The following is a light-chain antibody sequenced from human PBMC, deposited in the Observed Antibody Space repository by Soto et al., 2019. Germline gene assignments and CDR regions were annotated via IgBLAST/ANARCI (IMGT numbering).Light chain of an antibody. CDR1: SSDVGGYSL. CDR3: CSYTSSSTLV. Sequence: QSALTQPASVSGSPGQSITVSCTGTSSDVGGYSLVSWYHQNPGNAPKLVIYEGTKRPSGVSHRLSGSKSGNTASLTISGLQAEDEGDYYCCSYTSSSTLVFGTGTKLTVL. CDR2: EGT. J-gene: IGLJ1*01. V-gene: IGLV2-14*02.